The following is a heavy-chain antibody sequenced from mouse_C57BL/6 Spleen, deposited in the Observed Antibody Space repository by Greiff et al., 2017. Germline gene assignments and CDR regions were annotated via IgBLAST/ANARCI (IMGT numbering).Heavy chain of an antibody. D-gene: IGHD2-1*01. CDR3: AYFYYGNFD. CDR1: GYTFTSYW. CDR2: IDPSDSYT. V-gene: IGHV1-50*01. J-gene: IGHJ2*01. Sequence: QVQLQQSGAELVKPGASVKLSCKASGYTFTSYWMQWVKQRPGQGLEWIGEIDPSDSYTNYNQKFKGKATLTVDTSSSTAYMQLSSLTSEDSAVYYCAYFYYGNFDWGQGTTLTVSS.